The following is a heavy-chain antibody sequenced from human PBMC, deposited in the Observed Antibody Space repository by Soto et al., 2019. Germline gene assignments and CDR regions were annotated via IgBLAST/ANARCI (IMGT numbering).Heavy chain of an antibody. J-gene: IGHJ6*02. CDR2: ISGYNGDT. CDR3: AKNGQPPYYYYGLDV. CDR1: GYTFTSYG. Sequence: ASVKVSCQASGYTFTSYGISWVRQAPGQGLEWMGWISGYNGDTNYAQKFQGRVSMTIDTSTTTAYMELRSLTSDDTAVYYCAKNGQPPYYYYGLDVWGQGTKVTVSS. D-gene: IGHD2-8*01. V-gene: IGHV1-18*01.